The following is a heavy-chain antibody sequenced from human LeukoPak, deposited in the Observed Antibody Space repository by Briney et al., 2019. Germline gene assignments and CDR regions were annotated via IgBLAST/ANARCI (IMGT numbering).Heavy chain of an antibody. V-gene: IGHV1-8*01. J-gene: IGHJ4*02. CDR2: MNPNSGNT. CDR3: ARGALYCSGGSCYFDY. Sequence: ASVKVSCKASGYTFTSYDINWVRQATGQGLEWMGWMNPNSGNTGYAQKFRGRVTMTRNTSISTAYMELSSLRSEDTAVYYCARGALYCSGGSCYFDYWGQGTLVTVSS. D-gene: IGHD2-15*01. CDR1: GYTFTSYD.